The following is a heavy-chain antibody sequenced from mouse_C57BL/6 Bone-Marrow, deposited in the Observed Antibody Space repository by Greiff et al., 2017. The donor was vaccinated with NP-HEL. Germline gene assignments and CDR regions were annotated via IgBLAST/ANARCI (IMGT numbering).Heavy chain of an antibody. V-gene: IGHV5-6*01. Sequence: EVMLVESGGDLVKPGGSLKLSCAASGFTFSSYGMSWVRQTPDKRLEWVATISSGGSYTYYPDSVKGRFTISRDNAKNTLYLQMSSLKSEDTAMYYCARSPIYDGLYYAMDYWGQRTSVTVSS. J-gene: IGHJ4*01. CDR1: GFTFSSYG. CDR3: ARSPIYDGLYYAMDY. CDR2: ISSGGSYT. D-gene: IGHD2-3*01.